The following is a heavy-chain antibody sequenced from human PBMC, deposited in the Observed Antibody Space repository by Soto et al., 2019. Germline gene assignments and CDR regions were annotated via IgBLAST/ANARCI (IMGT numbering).Heavy chain of an antibody. CDR2: INPKTAAT. CDR1: GYTFSDYF. J-gene: IGHJ6*02. V-gene: IGHV1-2*02. D-gene: IGHD1-26*01. CDR3: ERIKWGMDYYSGMDV. Sequence: GASVKGSSKASGYTFSDYFIHWLRQAPGQGLEWVAWINPKTAATNYAKKFQDRVTVTSDTSFSTAYLELTRLRPDDTALYYCERIKWGMDYYSGMDVWGQGTAVTVS.